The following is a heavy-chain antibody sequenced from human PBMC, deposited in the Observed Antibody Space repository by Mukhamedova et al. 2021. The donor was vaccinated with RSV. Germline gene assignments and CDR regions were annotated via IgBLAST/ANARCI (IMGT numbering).Heavy chain of an antibody. V-gene: IGHV3-48*02. CDR3: VRDLAYAFAN. CDR2: IMTSGTT. D-gene: IGHD3-16*01. J-gene: IGHJ4*02. Sequence: VRQAPGKGLEWISYIMTSGTTSYADSVKGRFTISRDNAKNSLYLQMNSLRDEDTAVYYWVRDLAYAFANWGQGTRVTVSS.